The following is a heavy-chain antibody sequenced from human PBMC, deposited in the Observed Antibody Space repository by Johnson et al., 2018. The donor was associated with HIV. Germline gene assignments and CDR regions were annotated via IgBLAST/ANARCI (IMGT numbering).Heavy chain of an antibody. Sequence: VQLVESGGGLIQPGGSLRLSCAASGFIVSNNYMNWVRQAPGKGLEWVSIIYSGGDTNYADSVKGRFTISRDSSINALYLQIDTLRVEDTAVYYCARSKLQFLAPDAFDIWGQGTMVTVSS. CDR3: ARSKLQFLAPDAFDI. D-gene: IGHD5-24*01. J-gene: IGHJ3*02. CDR2: IYSGGDT. V-gene: IGHV3-53*01. CDR1: GFIVSNNY.